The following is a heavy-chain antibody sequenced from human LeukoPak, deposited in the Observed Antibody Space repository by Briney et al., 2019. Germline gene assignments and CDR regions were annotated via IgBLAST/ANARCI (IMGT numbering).Heavy chain of an antibody. CDR1: GFTFSSYS. CDR2: ISSSSSTI. Sequence: GGSLRLSCAASGFTFSSYSMNWVRQAPGKGLEWVSYISSSSSTIYYADSVKGRFTISRDNSKNTLYLQMNSLRAEDTAVYYCARDQALELAFDIWGQGTMVTVSS. CDR3: ARDQALELAFDI. V-gene: IGHV3-48*01. J-gene: IGHJ3*02. D-gene: IGHD1-7*01.